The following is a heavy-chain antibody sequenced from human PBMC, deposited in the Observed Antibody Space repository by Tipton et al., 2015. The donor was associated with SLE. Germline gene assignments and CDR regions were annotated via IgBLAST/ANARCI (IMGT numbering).Heavy chain of an antibody. J-gene: IGHJ4*02. CDR3: ARGVYEGCGGDCATPFDY. Sequence: TLSLTCAVYGGSFSGYYWSWIRQPPGKGLEWIGEINHSRSTNCNPSLKSRVTISLDTSKNQFSLNLSSVTAADTAVYYCARGVYEGCGGDCATPFDYWGQGTLVTVSS. CDR2: INHSRST. V-gene: IGHV4-34*01. D-gene: IGHD2-21*02. CDR1: GGSFSGYY.